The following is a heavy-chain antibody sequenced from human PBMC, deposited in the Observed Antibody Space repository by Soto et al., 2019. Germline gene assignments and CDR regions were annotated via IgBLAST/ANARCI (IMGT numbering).Heavy chain of an antibody. D-gene: IGHD5-12*01. CDR1: GFTFSSYG. CDR3: ARDLSPGSRIYYYYYGMEG. Sequence: PGGSLRLSCAASGFTFSSYGMHWVRQAPGKGLEWVAIISYDGSNEYYADSVKGRFTISRDNSKNTLYLQMNSLRAEDTAVYYCARDLSPGSRIYYYYYGMEGWGQGTTVTGSS. J-gene: IGHJ6*02. V-gene: IGHV3-30*03. CDR2: ISYDGSNE.